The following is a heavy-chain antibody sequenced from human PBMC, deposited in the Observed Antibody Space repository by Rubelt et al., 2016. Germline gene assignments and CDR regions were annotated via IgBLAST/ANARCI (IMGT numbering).Heavy chain of an antibody. Sequence: EVQLLESGGVLVQPGGSLRLSCAATGFTFSHFRMHWVRQVPGKGLVWVSRINSEGETTSNAAPVRGRFTTSRANAKNTLYLKMSKLRVEDTAVYYCAARVGYCRSTNCFDNWGQGSLVTVSS. CDR3: AARVGYCRSTNCFDN. D-gene: IGHD2-2*01. CDR1: GFTFSHFR. CDR2: INSEGETT. J-gene: IGHJ4*02. V-gene: IGHV3-74*02.